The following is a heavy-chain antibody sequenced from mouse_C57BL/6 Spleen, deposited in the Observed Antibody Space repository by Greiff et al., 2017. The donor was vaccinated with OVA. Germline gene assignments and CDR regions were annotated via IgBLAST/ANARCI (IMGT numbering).Heavy chain of an antibody. V-gene: IGHV1-54*01. CDR3: ARGDYDATSYWYFDV. CDR2: INPGSGGT. Sequence: QVQLQQSGAELVRPGTSVKVSCKASGYAFTNYLIEWVKQRPGQGLEWIGVINPGSGGTNYNEKFKGKATLTADKSSSTAYIQLSSLTSEDSAVYFCARGDYDATSYWYFDVWGTGTTVTVSS. D-gene: IGHD2-4*01. J-gene: IGHJ1*03. CDR1: GYAFTNYL.